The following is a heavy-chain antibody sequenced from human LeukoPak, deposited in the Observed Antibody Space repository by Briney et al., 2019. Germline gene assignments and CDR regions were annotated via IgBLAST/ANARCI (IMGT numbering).Heavy chain of an antibody. V-gene: IGHV3-30-3*01. Sequence: WALRLSCAASGFTFSSYAMHWVRQAPGKGLEWVAVISYDGSNKYYADSVKGRFTISRDNSKNTLYLQMNSLRAEDTAVYYCARSKEINWFDPWGQGTLVTVSS. D-gene: IGHD5-24*01. CDR1: GFTFSSYA. CDR2: ISYDGSNK. CDR3: ARSKEINWFDP. J-gene: IGHJ5*02.